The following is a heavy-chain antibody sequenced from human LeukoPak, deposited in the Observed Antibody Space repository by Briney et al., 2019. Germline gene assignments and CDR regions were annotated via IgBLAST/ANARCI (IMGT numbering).Heavy chain of an antibody. D-gene: IGHD3-10*01. CDR1: GYTFTSYD. Sequence: ASVKVSCKASGYTFTSYDINWVRQATGQGLEWMGWVNPNSGNTGYAQKFQGRVTMTRNTSISTAYMELSSLRSEDTAVYYCARGGDLGFGELFRRFYYYYYGMDVWGQGTTVTVSS. CDR3: ARGGDLGFGELFRRFYYYYYGMDV. CDR2: VNPNSGNT. V-gene: IGHV1-8*01. J-gene: IGHJ6*02.